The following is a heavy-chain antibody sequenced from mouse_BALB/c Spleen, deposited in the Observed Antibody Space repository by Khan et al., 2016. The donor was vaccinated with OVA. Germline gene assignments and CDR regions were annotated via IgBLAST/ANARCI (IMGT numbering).Heavy chain of an antibody. Sequence: QIQLVQSGPELKKPGETVRISCKASGYTFTTAGMQWVQKMPGKGLKWIGWINTHSGVPKYAEDFKGRFAFSLETSASTAYLQITNLKNEETATYFGARGGGAYYRNDGGAMEYWGQGTSVTVSS. CDR3: ARGGGAYYRNDGGAMEY. V-gene: IGHV9-4*02. CDR2: INTHSGVP. J-gene: IGHJ4*01. D-gene: IGHD2-14*01. CDR1: GYTFTTAG.